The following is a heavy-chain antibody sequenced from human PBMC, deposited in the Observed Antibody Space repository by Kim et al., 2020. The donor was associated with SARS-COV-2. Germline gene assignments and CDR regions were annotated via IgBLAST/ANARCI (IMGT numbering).Heavy chain of an antibody. CDR3: AKDIRFGNWNDGNYFEY. J-gene: IGHJ4*02. Sequence: GGSLRLSCAASGFTFDDYAIHWVRQAPGKGLEWVSGVSWNSGIIAYADSVKGRFTISRDNAKNSLYLQMNSLRPEDTALYYCAKDIRFGNWNDGNYFEYWGQGTLVTVSS. CDR2: VSWNSGII. CDR1: GFTFDDYA. D-gene: IGHD1-20*01. V-gene: IGHV3-9*01.